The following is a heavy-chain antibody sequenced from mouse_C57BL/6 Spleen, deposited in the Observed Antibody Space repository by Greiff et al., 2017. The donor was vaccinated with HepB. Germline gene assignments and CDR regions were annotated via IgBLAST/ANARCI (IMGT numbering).Heavy chain of an antibody. J-gene: IGHJ1*03. CDR2: INPNNGGT. CDR3: ARRKIYGSSYDWYFDV. D-gene: IGHD1-1*01. CDR1: GYTFTDYY. Sequence: VQLQQSGPELVKPGASVKISCKASGYTFTDYYMNWVKQSHGKSLEWIGDINPNNGGTSYNQKFKGKATLTVDKSSSTAYMELRSLTSEDSAVYYCARRKIYGSSYDWYFDVWGTGTTVTVSS. V-gene: IGHV1-26*01.